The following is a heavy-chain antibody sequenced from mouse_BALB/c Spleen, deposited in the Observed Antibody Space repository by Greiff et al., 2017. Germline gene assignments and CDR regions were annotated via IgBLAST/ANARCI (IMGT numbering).Heavy chain of an antibody. J-gene: IGHJ4*01. CDR2: IDPANGNT. D-gene: IGHD1-1*01. V-gene: IGHV14-3*02. Sequence: DVKLVESGAELVKPGASVKLSCTASGFNIKDTYMHWVKQRPEQGLEWIGRIDPANGNTKYDPKFQGKATITADTSSNTAYLQLSSLTSEDTAVYYCARSDYYGSGYYAMDYWGQGTSVTVSS. CDR1: GFNIKDTY. CDR3: ARSDYYGSGYYAMDY.